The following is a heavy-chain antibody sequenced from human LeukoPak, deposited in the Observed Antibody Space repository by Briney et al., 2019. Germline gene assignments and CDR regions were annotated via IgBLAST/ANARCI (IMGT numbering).Heavy chain of an antibody. CDR2: IWYDGSNK. Sequence: GRSLRLSCAASGFTFSSYGMHWVRQAPGKGLEWVAVIWYDGSNKYYADSVKGRFTISRDNSKNTLYLQMDSLRAEDTAVYYCARDPGVRWLVGFDYWGQGTLVTVSS. CDR1: GFTFSSYG. D-gene: IGHD6-19*01. J-gene: IGHJ4*02. V-gene: IGHV3-33*01. CDR3: ARDPGVRWLVGFDY.